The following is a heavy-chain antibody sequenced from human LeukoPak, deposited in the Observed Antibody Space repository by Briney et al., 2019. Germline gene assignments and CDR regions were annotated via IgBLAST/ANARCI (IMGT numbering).Heavy chain of an antibody. CDR1: EFTFRNYA. CDR2: ISGSDGST. D-gene: IGHD6-13*01. J-gene: IGHJ4*02. V-gene: IGHV3-23*01. Sequence: GGSLRLSCAASEFTFRNYAMTWVRQAPGKGLEWVSGISGSDGSTYYADSVKGRFTISRDSSKNTLYLQMNGLRAEDTAVYYCTTVGSYSSMWYFDYWGQGPLVTVSS. CDR3: TTVGSYSSMWYFDY.